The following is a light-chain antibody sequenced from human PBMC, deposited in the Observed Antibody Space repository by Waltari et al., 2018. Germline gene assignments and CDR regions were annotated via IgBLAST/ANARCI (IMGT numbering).Light chain of an antibody. CDR3: NSDTSSFTA. J-gene: IGLJ2*01. CDR1: RSDVGGYDY. V-gene: IGLV2-14*01. CDR2: DVS. Sequence: QSALTQPASVSGSPGQSITISCPGTRSDVGGYDYFSWYQPHPGKAPKLMIYDVSKRPSGVSTRFSGSKSGNTASLTISGLQAEDEADYYCNSDTSSFTAFGGGTKLTVL.